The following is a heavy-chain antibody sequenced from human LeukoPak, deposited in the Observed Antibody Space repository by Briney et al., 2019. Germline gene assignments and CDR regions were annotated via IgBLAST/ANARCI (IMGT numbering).Heavy chain of an antibody. V-gene: IGHV3-33*06. J-gene: IGHJ5*02. D-gene: IGHD6-13*01. CDR2: IWYDGSNK. Sequence: PGRSLRLSCAASGFTFSSYGMHWVRQAPGKGLEWVAVIWYDGSNKYYADSVKGRFTISRDNSKNTLYLKMNSLRAEETAVYYCAKNAAAGTFGFDPWGQGTLVTVSS. CDR3: AKNAAAGTFGFDP. CDR1: GFTFSSYG.